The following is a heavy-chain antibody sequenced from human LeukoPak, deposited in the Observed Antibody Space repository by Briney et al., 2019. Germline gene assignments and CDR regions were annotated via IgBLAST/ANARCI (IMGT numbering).Heavy chain of an antibody. J-gene: IGHJ4*02. V-gene: IGHV3-23*01. Sequence: GGSLRLSCAGSGFTFSTYAMSWVRQAPGKGLEWISAISGSGVTTYYADSVKGRVTISRDNTKNTLYLQMNSLRVEDTAVYYCAKDMGYWGQGTLVTASS. CDR1: GFTFSTYA. CDR3: AKDMGY. D-gene: IGHD3-10*01. CDR2: ISGSGVTT.